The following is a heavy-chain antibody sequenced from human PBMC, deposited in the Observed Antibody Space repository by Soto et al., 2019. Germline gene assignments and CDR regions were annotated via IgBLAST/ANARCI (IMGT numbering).Heavy chain of an antibody. D-gene: IGHD3-10*01. J-gene: IGHJ6*02. V-gene: IGHV3-74*01. CDR3: ARSVRSGSFPYYYYAMDV. CDR1: GFTSSNYL. CDR2: IKSDGSST. Sequence: GGSLRLSCAACGFTSSNYLIHWVRQAPGKGLVWVSRIKSDGSSTSYADSVKGRFTISRDNAKNTLDLQMHGLRAEDMAVYYCARSVRSGSFPYYYYAMDVWGQGTTVTVSS.